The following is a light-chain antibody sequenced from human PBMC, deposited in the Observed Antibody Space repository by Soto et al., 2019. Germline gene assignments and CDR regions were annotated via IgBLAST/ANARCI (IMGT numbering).Light chain of an antibody. CDR1: SSNIGAGYE. Sequence: QSVLKQPPSVSGAPGQRVTISCTGTSSNIGAGYEVHWYHQLPGTAPKFLVSGNDNRPSGVPDRLSASKSGTSGSLAITDLQAEDEGHYYCQSYDRGLTAYVFGTGTKLTVL. CDR2: GND. V-gene: IGLV1-40*01. J-gene: IGLJ1*01. CDR3: QSYDRGLTAYV.